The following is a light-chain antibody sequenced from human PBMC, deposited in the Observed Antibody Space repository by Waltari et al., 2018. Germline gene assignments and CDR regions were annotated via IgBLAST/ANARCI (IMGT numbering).Light chain of an antibody. V-gene: IGKV3-15*01. J-gene: IGKJ2*01. Sequence: EIVMTQSPATLSASPGQRAIISCRPSQSVTTNLAWYQQKPGQPPRLLIYGASTRATDIPARFSGSGSGTEFTLTITSLQSEDFAVYYCHQYNDGPPFNFGQGTKLEIK. CDR1: QSVTTN. CDR2: GAS. CDR3: HQYNDGPPFN.